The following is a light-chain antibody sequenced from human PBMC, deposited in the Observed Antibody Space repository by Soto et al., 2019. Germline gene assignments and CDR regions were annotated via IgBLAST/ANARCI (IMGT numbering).Light chain of an antibody. CDR2: RND. CDR3: ASWDKSLGNWV. CDR1: SSNIGSHY. V-gene: IGLV1-47*01. Sequence: QSVLTQPPSASGTPGQRITISCSGSSSNIGSHYVYWYQQLPGTAPKLLIYRNDERPSGVPDRFSGSKSGTSGSLAISGLRSEDEADYYCASWDKSLGNWVFGGGTKLTVL. J-gene: IGLJ3*02.